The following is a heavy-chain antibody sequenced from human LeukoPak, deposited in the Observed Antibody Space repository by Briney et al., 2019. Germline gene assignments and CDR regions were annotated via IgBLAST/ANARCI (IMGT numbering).Heavy chain of an antibody. CDR3: ERHEIIKGVTVVVPAAIDY. CDR2: IYYSGST. Sequence: PSETLSLTCTVSGGSISSSSYYWGWIRQPPGKGLEWIGSIYYSGSTYYNPSLKSRLTITVDTSKNQFPLKLSSVTAADTAVYCCERHEIIKGVTVVVPAAIDYWGQGTLVTVSS. J-gene: IGHJ4*02. CDR1: GGSISSSSYY. D-gene: IGHD2-2*01. V-gene: IGHV4-39*01.